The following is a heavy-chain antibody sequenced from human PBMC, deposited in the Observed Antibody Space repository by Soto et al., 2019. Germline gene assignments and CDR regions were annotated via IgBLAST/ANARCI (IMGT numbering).Heavy chain of an antibody. J-gene: IGHJ4*02. Sequence: QVQLVESGGGVVQPGRSLRLSCAASGFTFSSYGMHWVRQAPGKGLEWVAVISYDGSNKYYADSVKGRFTISRDNSKNTLYLQMNSLRAEDTAVYSCALTLGRDAIHFDYWGQGTLVTVSS. CDR3: ALTLGRDAIHFDY. CDR2: ISYDGSNK. CDR1: GFTFSSYG. D-gene: IGHD1-26*01. V-gene: IGHV3-30*03.